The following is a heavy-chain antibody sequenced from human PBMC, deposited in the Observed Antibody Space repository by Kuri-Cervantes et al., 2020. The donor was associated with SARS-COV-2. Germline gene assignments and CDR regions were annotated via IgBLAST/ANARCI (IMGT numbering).Heavy chain of an antibody. CDR1: GFTFSSYA. Sequence: GESLKISCAASGFTFSSYAMSWVRQAPGKGLEWVSAISGSGGSTYYADSVKGRFTISRDNSKNTLYLQMNSLRAEDTAVYYCARDRPVGYYDSSGYQGGGYWGQGNLV. D-gene: IGHD3-22*01. CDR2: ISGSGGST. CDR3: ARDRPVGYYDSSGYQGGGY. V-gene: IGHV3-23*01. J-gene: IGHJ4*02.